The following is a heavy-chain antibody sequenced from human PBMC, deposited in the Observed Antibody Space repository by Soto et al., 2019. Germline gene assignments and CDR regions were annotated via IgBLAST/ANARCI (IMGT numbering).Heavy chain of an antibody. J-gene: IGHJ4*02. CDR3: ARFWSGYYIRGNC. D-gene: IGHD3-3*01. CDR1: GGSISSSSYY. Sequence: SETLSLTCTVSGGSISSSSYYWCWIRHPPAKGLEWIGSIYYSGSTYYNPSLKSRVTISVDTSKNQFSLKLSSMTAADTAVYYCARFWSGYYIRGNCWGQGTLVTVSS. CDR2: IYYSGST. V-gene: IGHV4-39*01.